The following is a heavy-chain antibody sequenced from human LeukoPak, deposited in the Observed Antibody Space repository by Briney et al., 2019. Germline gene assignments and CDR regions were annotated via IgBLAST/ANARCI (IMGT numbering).Heavy chain of an antibody. D-gene: IGHD2-15*01. J-gene: IGHJ3*02. CDR1: GFTFGDYA. CDR2: IRSKAYGGTT. Sequence: GGSLRLSCTASGFTFGDYAMSWVRKAPGKGLEWVGFIRSKAYGGTTEYAASVKGRFTISRDDSKSIAYLQMNSLKTEDTAVYYCTRVDRDGTFDIWGQGTMVTVSS. V-gene: IGHV3-49*04. CDR3: TRVDRDGTFDI.